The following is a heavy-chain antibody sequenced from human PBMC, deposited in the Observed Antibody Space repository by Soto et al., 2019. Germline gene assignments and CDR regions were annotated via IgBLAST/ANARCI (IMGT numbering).Heavy chain of an antibody. CDR2: IIPILGIA. Sequence: QVQLVQSGAEVKKPGSSVKVSCKASGGTFSSYPISWVRQAPGQGLEWMGRIIPILGIANYAQKFQGRVTITADKSTSTAYMELSSLRSEDTAVYYCARDLAYCGGDCYSAWFDPWGQGTLVTVSS. CDR1: GGTFSSYP. J-gene: IGHJ5*02. CDR3: ARDLAYCGGDCYSAWFDP. D-gene: IGHD2-21*01. V-gene: IGHV1-69*04.